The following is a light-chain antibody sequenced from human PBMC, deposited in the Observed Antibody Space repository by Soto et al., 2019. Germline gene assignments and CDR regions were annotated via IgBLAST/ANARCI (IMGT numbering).Light chain of an antibody. CDR1: NSDVGGHNY. V-gene: IGLV2-14*01. CDR3: SSYTSISTLYV. CDR2: EVS. Sequence: LTQPASVSGSPGQSITISCTGTNSDVGGHNYVSWYQQHPGKAPELMIYEVSHRPSGVSNRFSGSKSDNTASLTISGLQAEDEADYYCSSYTSISTLYVFGTGTKVTVL. J-gene: IGLJ1*01.